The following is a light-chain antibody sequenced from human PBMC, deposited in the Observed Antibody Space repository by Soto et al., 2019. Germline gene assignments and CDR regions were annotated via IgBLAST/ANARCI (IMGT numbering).Light chain of an antibody. Sequence: EIVLTQSPGTLSLSPGERATLSCRASQSVRSTYLAWYQQTPGQAPRLLIYGISNRAPGIPDRFSGSGSGTDFTLTIRRLEPEDFVVDYCQQHSSYTLTFGGGTKVEIK. V-gene: IGKV3-20*01. CDR2: GIS. CDR1: QSVRSTY. J-gene: IGKJ4*01. CDR3: QQHSSYTLT.